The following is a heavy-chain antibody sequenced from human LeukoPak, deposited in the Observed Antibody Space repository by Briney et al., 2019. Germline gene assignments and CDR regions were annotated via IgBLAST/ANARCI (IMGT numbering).Heavy chain of an antibody. J-gene: IGHJ6*04. D-gene: IGHD3-9*01. V-gene: IGHV5-10-1*01. CDR3: ARQLVALTGLEPQDYYYYGMDV. Sequence: GESLKISCKGSGYSSTSYWISWVRQMPGKGLEWMGRIDPGDSYTNYSPSFQGHVTISADKSISTAYQQWSSLKASDTAMYYCARQLVALTGLEPQDYYYYGMDVWGKGTTVTVSS. CDR2: IDPGDSYT. CDR1: GYSSTSYW.